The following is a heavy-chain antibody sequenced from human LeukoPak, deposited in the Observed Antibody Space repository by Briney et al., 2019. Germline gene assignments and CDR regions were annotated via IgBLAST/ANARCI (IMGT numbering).Heavy chain of an antibody. CDR1: GDSINSLDL. D-gene: IGHD1-26*01. CDR3: AGLVGRYSSGLYYYYFDY. CDR2: MYLSGTT. V-gene: IGHV4-4*02. J-gene: IGHJ4*02. Sequence: VKPSGTLSLTCTVSGDSINSLDLWSWVRQPPGKGLEWIGEMYLSGTTHSIPSVKSRVTISIDKSKNQFFLNLSSVTAADTAVYYWAGLVGRYSSGLYYYYFDYWGQGTLVTVSS.